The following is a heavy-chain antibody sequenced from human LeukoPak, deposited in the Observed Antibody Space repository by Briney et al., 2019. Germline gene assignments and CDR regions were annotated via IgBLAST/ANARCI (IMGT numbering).Heavy chain of an antibody. CDR2: ISAYNGNT. J-gene: IGHJ4*02. V-gene: IGHV1-18*04. CDR3: ARDEAAAGSQEFDY. CDR1: GYTFTGYY. D-gene: IGHD6-13*01. Sequence: ASVKVSCKASGYTFTGYYMHWVRQAPGQGLEWMGWISAYNGNTNYAQKLQGRVTMTTDTSTSTAYMELRSLRSDDTAVYYCARDEAAAGSQEFDYWGQGTLVTVSS.